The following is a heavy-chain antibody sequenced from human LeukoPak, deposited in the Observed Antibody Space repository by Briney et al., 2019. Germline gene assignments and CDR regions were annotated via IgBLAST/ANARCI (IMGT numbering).Heavy chain of an antibody. Sequence: GGSLRLSCVASGFTFSSYWMHWVRQAPGKGLVWVSRIHLDGTTTTYADSVRGRFTISRDNAKNTLYLQMNSLRAEDTAVYYCASGVKQRDYFDYWGQGTLVTVSS. D-gene: IGHD1/OR15-1a*01. CDR3: ASGVKQRDYFDY. J-gene: IGHJ4*02. CDR2: IHLDGTTT. CDR1: GFTFSSYW. V-gene: IGHV3-74*01.